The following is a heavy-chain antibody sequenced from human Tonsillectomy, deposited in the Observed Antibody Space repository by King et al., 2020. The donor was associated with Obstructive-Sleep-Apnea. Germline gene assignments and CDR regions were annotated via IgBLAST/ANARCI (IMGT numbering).Heavy chain of an antibody. Sequence: VQLVESGGGLVKPGGSLRLSCAASGFTFSNAWMSWVRQAPGKGREWVGRIKSKTDGGTTDYAAPVKGRFTISRDDSKNTLYLQMISLKTEDTAKYYCTTDMVSDYGDFPNAFDIWGQGKMVTVSS. CDR2: IKSKTDGGTT. D-gene: IGHD4-17*01. V-gene: IGHV3-15*01. CDR3: TTDMVSDYGDFPNAFDI. CDR1: GFTFSNAW. J-gene: IGHJ3*02.